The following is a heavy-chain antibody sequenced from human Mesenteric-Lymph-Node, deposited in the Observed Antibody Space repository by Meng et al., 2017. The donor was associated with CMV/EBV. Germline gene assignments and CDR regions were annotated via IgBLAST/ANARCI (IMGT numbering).Heavy chain of an antibody. D-gene: IGHD3-16*01. CDR3: ARDGGLDGMDV. CDR2: IFRGGNA. Sequence: GGSLRLSCAASGFTVSNSYMSWVRQAPGRGLEWVSGIFRGGNAYYADSVKGRFTISRDNSKNTLYLEMNSLRAGDTAVYYCARDGGLDGMDVWGQGTTVTVSS. CDR1: GFTVSNSY. V-gene: IGHV3-53*01. J-gene: IGHJ6*02.